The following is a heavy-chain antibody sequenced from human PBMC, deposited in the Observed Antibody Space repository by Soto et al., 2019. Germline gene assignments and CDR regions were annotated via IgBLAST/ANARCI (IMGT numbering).Heavy chain of an antibody. Sequence: KSSETLSLTCAVYGGSFSDDASSSDWYWNWIRQSPGKGLEWIGEIDRSGRTKYNPSLKSRVSISVDTSKNQFSLKLSSVTAADTAVYYCVHPRSTVMIPPTWGQGTLVTVSS. V-gene: IGHV4-34*01. D-gene: IGHD4-17*01. CDR3: VHPRSTVMIPPT. CDR2: IDRSGRT. J-gene: IGHJ5*02. CDR1: GGSFSDDASSSDWY.